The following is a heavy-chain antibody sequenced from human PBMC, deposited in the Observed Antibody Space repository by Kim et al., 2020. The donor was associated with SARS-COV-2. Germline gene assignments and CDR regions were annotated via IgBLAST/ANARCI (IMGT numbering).Heavy chain of an antibody. Sequence: SQTLSLTCAISGDSVSSNSAAWNWIRQSPSRGLEWLGRTYYRSKWYNDYAVSVKSRITINPDTSKNQFSLQLNSVTPEDTAVYYCAREVSQSSSSWYVFYYGMDVWGQGTTVTVSS. J-gene: IGHJ6*02. CDR1: GDSVSSNSAA. CDR2: TYYRSKWYN. CDR3: AREVSQSSSSWYVFYYGMDV. V-gene: IGHV6-1*01. D-gene: IGHD6-13*01.